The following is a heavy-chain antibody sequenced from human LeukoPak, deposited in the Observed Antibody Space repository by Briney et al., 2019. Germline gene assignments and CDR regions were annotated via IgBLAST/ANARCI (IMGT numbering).Heavy chain of an antibody. Sequence: GGSLRLSCAASGLTFSNHAMHWVRQAPGKGLEWVAVILYDGSNRYYADSVNGLFTISRDNSKNMLYLQMSSLRLEDTAVYYCARAKYDLWSGYYAGGFDYWGQGTVVTVAS. CDR2: ILYDGSNR. D-gene: IGHD3-3*01. V-gene: IGHV3-30*04. CDR1: GLTFSNHA. J-gene: IGHJ4*02. CDR3: ARAKYDLWSGYYAGGFDY.